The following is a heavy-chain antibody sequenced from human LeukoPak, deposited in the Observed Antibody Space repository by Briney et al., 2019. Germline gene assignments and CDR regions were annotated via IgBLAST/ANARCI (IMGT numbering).Heavy chain of an antibody. CDR2: ISSSGSDI. V-gene: IGHV3-48*03. CDR3: SNGRTSSGTLQHDY. J-gene: IGHJ4*02. CDR1: GFTFSNYE. Sequence: GGSLRLSCAASGFTFSNYEMHWVRQAPGKGLEWVSYISSSGSDIYYADSVKGRFTISRDNSENTLYLQMNSLRAEDTALYYCSNGRTSSGTLQHDYWGQGTLVTVSS. D-gene: IGHD6-19*01.